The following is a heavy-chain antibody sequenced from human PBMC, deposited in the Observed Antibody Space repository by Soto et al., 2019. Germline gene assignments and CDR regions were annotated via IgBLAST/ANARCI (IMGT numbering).Heavy chain of an antibody. J-gene: IGHJ6*02. Sequence: ASVKGSCKASGYTFINYGVGCVRQAHGQGLEWLGWISGYNANTNYALQLQGRVTVTTDTSTSTAYMELNSLRAEDTAVYYCAKERSNYLNYYDYYGMDVWGQGTTVTVSS. CDR1: GYTFINYG. CDR3: AKERSNYLNYYDYYGMDV. D-gene: IGHD4-4*01. CDR2: ISGYNANT. V-gene: IGHV1-18*01.